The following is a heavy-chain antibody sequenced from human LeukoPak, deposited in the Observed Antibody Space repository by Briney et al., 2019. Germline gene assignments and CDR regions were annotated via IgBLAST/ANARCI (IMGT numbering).Heavy chain of an antibody. D-gene: IGHD5-24*01. V-gene: IGHV3-48*03. CDR1: GFTFSSYE. J-gene: IGHJ6*03. CDR2: ISSGGSTI. Sequence: GGSLRLSCAASGFTFSSYEMNWVRQAPGKGLEWVSYISSGGSTIYYADSVKGRFTISRDNAKNSLYLQMNSLRAEDTAVYYCARVGDGYNYYYYYMDVWGKGTTVTISS. CDR3: ARVGDGYNYYYYYMDV.